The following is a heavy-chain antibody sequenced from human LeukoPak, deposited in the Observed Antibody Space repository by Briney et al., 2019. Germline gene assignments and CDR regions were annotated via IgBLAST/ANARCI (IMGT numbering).Heavy chain of an antibody. J-gene: IGHJ3*02. CDR3: ARGRYCSADICPGGDAFDI. CDR2: IYTRGST. D-gene: IGHD2-15*01. V-gene: IGHV4-4*07. CDR1: GGYINNYY. Sequence: PSETLSLTRTVSGGYINNYYWSWIRQPAGKGLEWIGRIYTRGSTNYNPSLKSRVTMSVDTSKNQFSLKLSSVTAADTAVYYCARGRYCSADICPGGDAFDIWGQGTMVSVSS.